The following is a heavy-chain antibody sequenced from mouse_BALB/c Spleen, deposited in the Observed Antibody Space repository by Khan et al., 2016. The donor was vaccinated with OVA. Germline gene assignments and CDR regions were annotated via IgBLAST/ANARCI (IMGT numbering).Heavy chain of an antibody. CDR1: GYSITTDYA. Sequence: EVQLQESGPGLVKPSQSLSLTCTVTGYSITTDYAWNWIRQFPGKKLEWMGFISYSGNTKYNPSLKSRISITRDTSKNQFCLQLKSVTTEDTARYYCARAYGGDFDYWGQGTTLTVSS. D-gene: IGHD1-1*02. CDR3: ARAYGGDFDY. J-gene: IGHJ2*01. CDR2: ISYSGNT. V-gene: IGHV3-2*02.